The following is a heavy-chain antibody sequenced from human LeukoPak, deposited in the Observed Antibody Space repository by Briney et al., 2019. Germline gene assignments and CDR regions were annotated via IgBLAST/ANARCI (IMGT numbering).Heavy chain of an antibody. J-gene: IGHJ6*03. D-gene: IGHD1-26*01. CDR1: GFTFDDYG. CDR2: INWKGGRT. V-gene: IGHV3-20*04. CDR3: ASLAILPPGYYYYMDV. Sequence: PGGSLRLSCAASGFTFDDYGMSWVRQAPGKGLEWVSGINWKGGRTGYADSVKGRFTISRDNAKNSLYLQMNSLRAEDTALYYCASLAILPPGYYYYMDVWGKGTTVTISS.